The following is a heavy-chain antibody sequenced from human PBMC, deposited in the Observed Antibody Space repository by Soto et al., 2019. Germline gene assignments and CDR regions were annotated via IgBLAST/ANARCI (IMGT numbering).Heavy chain of an antibody. V-gene: IGHV3-21*01. CDR2: ISSSSSYI. D-gene: IGHD3-16*01. J-gene: IGHJ3*01. CDR1: GFTVSSYS. CDR3: SGGEGSYYDCYGYHDIDV. Sequence: PGGSLRLSCAASGFTVSSYSMNWVRQAPGKGLEWVSSISSSSSYIYYADSVKGRFTISRDNAKNSLYLQMNSLRAEDTAVYYYSGGEGSYYDCYGYHDIDVWGQGTMVTVSS.